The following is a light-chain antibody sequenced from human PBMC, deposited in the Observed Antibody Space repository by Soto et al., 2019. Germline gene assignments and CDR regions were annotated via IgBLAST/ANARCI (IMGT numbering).Light chain of an antibody. J-gene: IGKJ1*01. Sequence: EIVLTQSPGTLSLSPGDRATLSCRASQSLSFSYIAWYQQKPGQAPRLLIYSTSTRAAGIPDRFTGRGSGTHFTLAISRLEPEDFAVYYCHQFGDSPQTFGQGTMVEV. V-gene: IGKV3-20*01. CDR2: STS. CDR3: HQFGDSPQT. CDR1: QSLSFSY.